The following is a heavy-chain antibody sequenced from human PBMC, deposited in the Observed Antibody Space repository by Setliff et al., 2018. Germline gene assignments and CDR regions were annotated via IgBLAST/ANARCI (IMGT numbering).Heavy chain of an antibody. Sequence: ASVKVSCKVSGGTFGSSAFTWVRQAPGPGLEYMGGIIPSFGNTNYAQKFQGRLSITADESTNTAYMELSRLRSEDTAMYYCATPHCSDGTCRYYFESWGQGTLVTVSS. J-gene: IGHJ4*02. D-gene: IGHD2-15*01. V-gene: IGHV1-69*13. CDR3: ATPHCSDGTCRYYFES. CDR2: IIPSFGNT. CDR1: GGTFGSSA.